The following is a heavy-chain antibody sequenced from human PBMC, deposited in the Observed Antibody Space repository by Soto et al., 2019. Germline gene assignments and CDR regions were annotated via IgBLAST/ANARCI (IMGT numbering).Heavy chain of an antibody. V-gene: IGHV4-34*01. D-gene: IGHD6-19*01. Sequence: QVQLQQWGAGLLKPSETLSLTCAVYGGSFSGYYWCWMRQPPGKGLVWMGEFYHSGSTNYNTSFKSQVTITENTFKIQFSLELSSVTAADMAVYYCAIAAVVGLATYFDYRGQGTLVTVSS. J-gene: IGHJ4*02. CDR3: AIAAVVGLATYFDY. CDR2: FYHSGST. CDR1: GGSFSGYY.